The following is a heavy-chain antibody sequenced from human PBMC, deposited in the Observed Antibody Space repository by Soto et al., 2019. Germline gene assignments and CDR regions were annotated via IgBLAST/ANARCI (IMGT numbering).Heavy chain of an antibody. V-gene: IGHV5-51*01. CDR2: IYPGDSDT. Sequence: GESMKISCKGSGYTFTTYGSGWVRQMPGKGLEWMGIIYPGDSDTRYSPSFQGQVTISVDRSISTAYLQWSSLKASDTAMYYCARHNSNYLHDAFDIWGQGTMATVSS. D-gene: IGHD4-4*01. J-gene: IGHJ3*02. CDR3: ARHNSNYLHDAFDI. CDR1: GYTFTTYG.